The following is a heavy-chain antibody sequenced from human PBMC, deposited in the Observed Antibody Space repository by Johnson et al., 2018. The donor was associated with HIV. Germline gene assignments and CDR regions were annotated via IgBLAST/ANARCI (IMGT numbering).Heavy chain of an antibody. CDR1: GFTFSSYD. D-gene: IGHD3-16*01. CDR3: ARVGASRFDAFHV. V-gene: IGHV3-30*04. Sequence: QVQLVESGGGVVQPGRSMRLSCAASGFTFSSYDLHWVRQAPGKGLEWVAVISYDGSTKYYADSVRGRFTISRDNSKNTLYLQMNSLRAEDTAVYYWARVGASRFDAFHVWGQGTMVTVSS. CDR2: ISYDGSTK. J-gene: IGHJ3*01.